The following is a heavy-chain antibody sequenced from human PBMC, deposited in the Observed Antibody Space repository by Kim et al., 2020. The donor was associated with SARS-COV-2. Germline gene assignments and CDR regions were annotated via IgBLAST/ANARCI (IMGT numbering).Heavy chain of an antibody. CDR3: ASPLRGSSWAYYYYGMDV. V-gene: IGHV3-21*01. Sequence: GGSLRLSCAASGFTFSSYSMNWVRQAPGKGLEWVSSISSSSSYIYYADSVKGRFTISRDNAKNSLYLQMNSLRAEDTAVYYCASPLRGSSWAYYYYGMDVWGQGTTVTVSS. D-gene: IGHD6-13*01. J-gene: IGHJ6*02. CDR2: ISSSSSYI. CDR1: GFTFSSYS.